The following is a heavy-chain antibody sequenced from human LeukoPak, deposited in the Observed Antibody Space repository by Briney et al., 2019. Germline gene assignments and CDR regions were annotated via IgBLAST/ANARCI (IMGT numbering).Heavy chain of an antibody. CDR1: GYTFTSYD. CDR2: MNPNSGNT. V-gene: IGHV1-8*01. D-gene: IGHD6-13*01. Sequence: ASVKVSCKASGYTFTSYDITWVRQATGQGLEWMGWMNPNSGNTGYAQKFQGRVTMTRNTSISTAYMELSSLRSEDTAVYYCARTAAAGVFFDYWGQGTLVTVSS. J-gene: IGHJ4*02. CDR3: ARTAAAGVFFDY.